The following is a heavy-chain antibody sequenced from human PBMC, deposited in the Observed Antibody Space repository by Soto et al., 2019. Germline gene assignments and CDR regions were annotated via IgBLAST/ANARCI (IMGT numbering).Heavy chain of an antibody. Sequence: SETLSLTCTVSGGSISNNYWSWIRQPAGKGLEWIGRIYTSGSTDYNPSLKGRVTMSIDTSKNQFSLKLSSVTAADTAAYFCATDVYGSSTSGYYYYYGMDVWGQGTTVTVSS. V-gene: IGHV4-4*07. CDR2: IYTSGST. CDR1: GGSISNNY. D-gene: IGHD2-2*01. J-gene: IGHJ6*02. CDR3: ATDVYGSSTSGYYYYYGMDV.